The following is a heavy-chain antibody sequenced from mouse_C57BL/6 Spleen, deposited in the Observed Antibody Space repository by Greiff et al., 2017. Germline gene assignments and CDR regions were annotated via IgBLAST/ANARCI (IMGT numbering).Heavy chain of an antibody. CDR3: AREGMVARFAY. CDR1: GYTFTSYW. J-gene: IGHJ3*01. Sequence: QVQLQQPGAELVRPGSSVKLSCKASGYTFTSYWMHWVKQRPIQGLEWIGNIYPSDSETHYNQKFKDKATLTVDKSSSTAYMQLSSLTSEDSAVSYYAREGMVARFAYWGQGTLVTVSA. V-gene: IGHV1-52*01. D-gene: IGHD2-10*02. CDR2: IYPSDSET.